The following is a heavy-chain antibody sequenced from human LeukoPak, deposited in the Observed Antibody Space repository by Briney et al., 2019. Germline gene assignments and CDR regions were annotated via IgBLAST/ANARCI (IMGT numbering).Heavy chain of an antibody. CDR3: ARVTVATITVWFDP. CDR1: GFTFSSYW. J-gene: IGHJ5*02. V-gene: IGHV3-7*01. CDR2: IKQDGSEK. Sequence: TGGSLRLSCAASGFTFSSYWMSWVRQAPGKGLEWVANIKQDGSEKYYVDSVKGRFTISRDNVKNSLYLQMNSLRAEDTAVYYCARVTVATITVWFDPWGQGTLVTVSS. D-gene: IGHD5-12*01.